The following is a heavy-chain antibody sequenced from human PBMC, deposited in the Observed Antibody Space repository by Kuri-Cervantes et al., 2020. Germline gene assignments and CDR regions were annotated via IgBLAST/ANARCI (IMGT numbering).Heavy chain of an antibody. Sequence: GESLKISCAASGFTSSSYGMHWVRQAPGKGLEWVAVIWYDGSNKYYADSVKGRFTISRDNSKNTLYLQMNSLRAEDTAVYYCARWSQTTPFDYWGQGTLVTVSS. D-gene: IGHD4-17*01. CDR2: IWYDGSNK. V-gene: IGHV3-33*01. CDR1: GFTSSSYG. CDR3: ARWSQTTPFDY. J-gene: IGHJ4*02.